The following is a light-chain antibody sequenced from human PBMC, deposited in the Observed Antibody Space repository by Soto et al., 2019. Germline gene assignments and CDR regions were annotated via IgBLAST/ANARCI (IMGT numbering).Light chain of an antibody. CDR1: KIGRKA. V-gene: IGLV3-21*02. CDR3: QVWDTKTDHVI. J-gene: IGLJ2*01. CDR2: DDS. Sequence: SYELTQPPSLSVAPGQTATMTCGGAKIGRKAVHWLQQRPGQAPVLVVFDDSDRPSGIPERFSGSNSGNTATLSISRVEAGDEADYYCQVWDTKTDHVIFGGGTQLTVL.